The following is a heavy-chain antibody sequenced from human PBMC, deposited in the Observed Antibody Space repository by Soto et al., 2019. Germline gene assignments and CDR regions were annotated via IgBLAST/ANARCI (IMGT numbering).Heavy chain of an antibody. CDR2: ISNLGTT. D-gene: IGHD3-22*01. CDR1: GGSISYYY. CDR3: ATFITGLGMDI. Sequence: QVQLQESGPGLVKPSETLSLTCTFSGGSISYYYWSWMRQTPGKGLVWIGYISNLGTTNSNPSLMSRVTISLDTSKIQFSLMLSSVTAADTAIYYCATFITGLGMDIWGQGTAFTVSS. V-gene: IGHV4-59*01. J-gene: IGHJ6*02.